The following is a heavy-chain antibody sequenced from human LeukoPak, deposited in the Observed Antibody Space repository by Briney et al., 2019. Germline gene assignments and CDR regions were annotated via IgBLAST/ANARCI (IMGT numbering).Heavy chain of an antibody. J-gene: IGHJ4*02. D-gene: IGHD6-6*01. Sequence: ASVKVSCKASGYTFTGYYMHWVRQAPGQGLEWMGWINPNSGGTNYAQKFQGWVTMTRDTSISTAYMELSRLGSDDTAVYYCARGLEYSSSSIVGYWGQGTLVTVSS. CDR1: GYTFTGYY. CDR2: INPNSGGT. V-gene: IGHV1-2*04. CDR3: ARGLEYSSSSIVGY.